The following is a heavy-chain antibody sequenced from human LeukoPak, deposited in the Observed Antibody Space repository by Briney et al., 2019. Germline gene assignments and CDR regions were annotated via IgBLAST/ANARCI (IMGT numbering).Heavy chain of an antibody. CDR3: ARRYSSSWYSSYNWFDP. D-gene: IGHD6-13*01. J-gene: IGHJ5*02. CDR2: IYYSGST. V-gene: IGHV4-59*01. Sequence: PSETLSLTCTVSGGSISSYYWSWIRQPPGKGLEWIGYIYYSGSTNYNPSLKSRVTISVDTSKNQFSLELSSVTAADTAVYYCARRYSSSWYSSYNWFDPWGQGTLVTVSS. CDR1: GGSISSYY.